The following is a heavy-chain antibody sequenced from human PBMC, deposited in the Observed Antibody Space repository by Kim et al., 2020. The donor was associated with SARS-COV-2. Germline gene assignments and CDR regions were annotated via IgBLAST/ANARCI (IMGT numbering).Heavy chain of an antibody. CDR1: GGTFSSYA. J-gene: IGHJ4*02. D-gene: IGHD3-9*01. Sequence: SVKVSCKASGGTFSSYAISWVRQAPGQGLEWMGGIIPIFGTANYAQKFQGRVTITADESTSTAYMELSSLRSEDTAVYYCARGGNYDILTGYYFGGGWGRGTLVTVSS. CDR2: IIPIFGTA. CDR3: ARGGNYDILTGYYFGGG. V-gene: IGHV1-69*13.